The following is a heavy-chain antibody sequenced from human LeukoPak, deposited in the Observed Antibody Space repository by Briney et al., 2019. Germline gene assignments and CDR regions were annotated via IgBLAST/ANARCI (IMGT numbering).Heavy chain of an antibody. D-gene: IGHD4-17*01. J-gene: IGHJ4*02. CDR1: GGSISSGSYY. CDR2: IYTSGST. Sequence: PSETLSLTCTVSGGSISSGSYYWSWIRQPAGKGLEWIGRIYTSGSTNYNPSLKSRVTTSVDTSKNQFSLKLSSVTAADTAVYYCARYWVTRGHFDYWGQGTLVTVSS. V-gene: IGHV4-61*02. CDR3: ARYWVTRGHFDY.